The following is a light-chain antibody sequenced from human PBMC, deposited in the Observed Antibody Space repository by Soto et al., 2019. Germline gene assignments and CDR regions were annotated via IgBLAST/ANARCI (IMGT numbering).Light chain of an antibody. J-gene: IGKJ3*01. CDR1: QGIGDT. CDR2: DTS. CDR3: EQYGSSPYI. Sequence: EVVMTQSPATLSVSPGEGVTLSCRASQGIGDTLAWYQHKPGQTPRLLIYDTSTRATGVPARFSGSRSGTDFSLIISRLEPEDFAVYYCEQYGSSPYIFGPGTKVDIK. V-gene: IGKV3-15*01.